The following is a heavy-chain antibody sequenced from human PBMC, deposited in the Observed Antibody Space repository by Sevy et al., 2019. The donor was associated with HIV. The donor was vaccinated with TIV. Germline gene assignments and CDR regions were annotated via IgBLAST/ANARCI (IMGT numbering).Heavy chain of an antibody. CDR1: GFTFRSFS. J-gene: IGHJ5*01. Sequence: GGSLRLSCVASGFTFRSFSMHWVRQAPGKGLEWVAAIWYDGRTERYADSVQGRFTISRDNSKKTLHLQMNSLRAEDTALYYCAPDAARVIVPTAGFDSWGQGTLVTVSS. CDR2: IWYDGRTE. V-gene: IGHV3-33*01. D-gene: IGHD1-1*01. CDR3: APDAARVIVPTAGFDS.